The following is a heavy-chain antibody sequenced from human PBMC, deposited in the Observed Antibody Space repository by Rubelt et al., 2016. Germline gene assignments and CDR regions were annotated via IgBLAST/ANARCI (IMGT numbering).Heavy chain of an antibody. J-gene: IGHJ5*02. CDR2: IKQDGSEN. Sequence: EVQLVESGGGLVQPGGSLRLSCAASGFTFSSYWMSWVRQARGKGLEWVANIKQDGSENDYVDSVKGRFTISRDNAKNSLYLQMNSLRAEDTAVYYCARVELQLGLDWFDPWGQGTLVTVSS. D-gene: IGHD5-24*01. V-gene: IGHV3-7*05. CDR1: GFTFSSYW. CDR3: ARVELQLGLDWFDP.